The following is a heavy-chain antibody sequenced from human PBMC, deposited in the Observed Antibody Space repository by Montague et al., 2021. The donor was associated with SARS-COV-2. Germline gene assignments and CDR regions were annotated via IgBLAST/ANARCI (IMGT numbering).Heavy chain of an antibody. CDR2: IDWDDDT. D-gene: IGHD6-19*01. V-gene: IGHV2-70*01. J-gene: IGHJ2*01. CDR1: GFSVSTSGLC. CDR3: ARIPEYSGGGGADWYFDP. Sequence: PALVKPTQTLTLTCTFSGFSVSTSGLCVSWIRQPPGKALEWLALIDWDDDTYYSTSLKTRLTISKDTSKNQVVLTMTNMDPVDTGIYYCARIPEYSGGGGADWYFDPWGRGTLVTVSS.